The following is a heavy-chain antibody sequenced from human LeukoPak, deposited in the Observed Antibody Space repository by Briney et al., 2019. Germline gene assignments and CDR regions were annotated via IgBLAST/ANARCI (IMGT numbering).Heavy chain of an antibody. CDR1: GGTFSSYA. CDR2: IIPSFGTA. D-gene: IGHD6-13*01. Sequence: ASVKVSCKASGGTFSSYAISWVRQAPGQGLEWMGGIIPSFGTANYAQKFQGRVTITADESTSTAYMELSSLRSEDTAVYYCAVAGIAADGFWSRPHYFVYWGQGTLVTVSS. V-gene: IGHV1-69*13. J-gene: IGHJ4*02. CDR3: AVAGIAADGFWSRPHYFVY.